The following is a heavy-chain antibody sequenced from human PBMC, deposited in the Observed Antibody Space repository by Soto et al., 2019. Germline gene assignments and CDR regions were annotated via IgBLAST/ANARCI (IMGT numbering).Heavy chain of an antibody. D-gene: IGHD2-2*01. V-gene: IGHV2-5*02. Sequence: QITLKESGPTLVKPTQTLTLTCTFSGFSLSTSGVGVGWIRQPPGKALEWLALIYWDDDKRYSPSLKSRLTTPKDTPKNPVVPTMANLDPVDKATYYLAHRGCISTSCYEGYYYYGMDVWGQGTTVTVSS. J-gene: IGHJ6*02. CDR2: IYWDDDK. CDR3: AHRGCISTSCYEGYYYYGMDV. CDR1: GFSLSTSGVG.